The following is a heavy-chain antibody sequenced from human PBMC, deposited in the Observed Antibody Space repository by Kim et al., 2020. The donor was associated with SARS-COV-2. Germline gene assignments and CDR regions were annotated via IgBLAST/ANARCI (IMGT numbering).Heavy chain of an antibody. V-gene: IGHV1-24*01. CDR2: FDPEDGET. CDR1: GYTLTELA. Sequence: ASVKVSCKVSGYTLTELAMHWVRQAPGKGLEWMGGFDPEDGETIYAQKFQGRITMTEDTSTDTAYMDLSSLRSEDTAVYYCATGGDILTGRGEYFQHWGQ. J-gene: IGHJ1*01. CDR3: ATGGDILTGRGEYFQH. D-gene: IGHD3-9*01.